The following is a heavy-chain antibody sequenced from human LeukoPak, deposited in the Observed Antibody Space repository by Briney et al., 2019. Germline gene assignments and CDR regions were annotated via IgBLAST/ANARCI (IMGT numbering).Heavy chain of an antibody. D-gene: IGHD2-2*01. CDR2: IDPSDSYT. J-gene: IGHJ4*02. Sequence: GESLKISCKGSGYSFTSYWISWVRQMPGKGLEWMGRIDPSDSYTNYSPSFQGHVIISADKSISTAYLQWSSLKASDTAVYYCARYSVVPPADFDYWGRGTLVTVSS. CDR3: ARYSVVPPADFDY. V-gene: IGHV5-10-1*01. CDR1: GYSFTSYW.